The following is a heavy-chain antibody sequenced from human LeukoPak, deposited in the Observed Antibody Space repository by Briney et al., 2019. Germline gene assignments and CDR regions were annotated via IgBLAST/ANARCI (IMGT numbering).Heavy chain of an antibody. V-gene: IGHV4-30-2*01. CDR1: GGSISSGGYS. Sequence: SETLSLTCAVSGGSISSGGYSWSWIRQPPGKGLEWIGYIYHSGSTYYNPSLKSRVTISVDRSKNQFSLKLSSVTAADTAVYYCAAKTTVTTYYFDHWGQGTRVTVSS. CDR2: IYHSGST. D-gene: IGHD4-17*01. CDR3: AAKTTVTTYYFDH. J-gene: IGHJ4*02.